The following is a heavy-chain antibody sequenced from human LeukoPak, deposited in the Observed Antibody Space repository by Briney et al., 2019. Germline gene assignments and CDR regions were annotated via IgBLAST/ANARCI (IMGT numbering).Heavy chain of an antibody. CDR1: GFSFSIYT. J-gene: IGHJ4*02. CDR2: ITGGSTNI. CDR3: ARYLSDGDYFDY. Sequence: PGGSLRLSCAASGFSFSIYTMNWVRQAPGKGLEWVSYITGGSTNIYYADSVKGRLTISRDNAKRSLYLQMNSLRAEDTAVYYCARYLSDGDYFDYWGQGTLVTVSS. D-gene: IGHD3-16*01. V-gene: IGHV3-48*01.